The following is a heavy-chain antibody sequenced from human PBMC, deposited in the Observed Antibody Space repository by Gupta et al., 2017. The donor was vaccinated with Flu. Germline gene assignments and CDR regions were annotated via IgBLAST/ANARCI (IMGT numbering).Heavy chain of an antibody. J-gene: IGHJ1*01. V-gene: IGHV1-69*01. CDR3: ARDDGYCSGGSCYRFEYFQH. Sequence: QVQLVQSGAEVKKPGSSVKVSCKASGGTFSSYAISWVRQAPGQGLEWMGGIIPIFGTANYAQKFQGRVTITADESTSTAYMELSSLRSEDTAVYYCARDDGYCSGGSCYRFEYFQHWGQGTLVTVSS. D-gene: IGHD2-15*01. CDR1: GGTFSSYA. CDR2: IIPIFGTA.